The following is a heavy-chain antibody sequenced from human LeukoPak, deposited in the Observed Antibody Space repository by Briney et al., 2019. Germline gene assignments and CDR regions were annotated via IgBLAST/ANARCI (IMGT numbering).Heavy chain of an antibody. Sequence: SETLSLTCTVSGDSISSSSYYWGWIRQPPGKGLEWIGSIYYSGSTYYNPSLRSRVTISVDTSKNQFSLKLSSVTAADTAVYYCARVSRIVVVPAAYHNWFDPWGQGTLVTVSS. D-gene: IGHD2-2*01. CDR2: IYYSGST. CDR1: GDSISSSSYY. CDR3: ARVSRIVVVPAAYHNWFDP. V-gene: IGHV4-39*07. J-gene: IGHJ5*02.